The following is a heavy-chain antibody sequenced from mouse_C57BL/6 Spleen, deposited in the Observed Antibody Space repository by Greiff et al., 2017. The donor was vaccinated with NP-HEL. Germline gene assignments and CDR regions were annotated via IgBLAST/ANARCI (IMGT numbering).Heavy chain of an antibody. V-gene: IGHV1-39*01. CDR2: INPNYGTT. J-gene: IGHJ1*03. CDR1: GYSFTDYN. D-gene: IGHD1-3*01. Sequence: EVQLQQSGPELVKPGASVKISCKASGYSFTDYNMNWVKQSKGKSLEWIGVINPNYGTTSYNQQFKGKATLTVDQASSTAYMRLNSLTSEDSAVYYCARCGDNSLYCDVWGTGTTVTVSS. CDR3: ARCGDNSLYCDV.